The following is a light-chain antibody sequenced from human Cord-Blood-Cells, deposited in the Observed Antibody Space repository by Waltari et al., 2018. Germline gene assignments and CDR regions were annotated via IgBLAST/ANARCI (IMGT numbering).Light chain of an antibody. Sequence: QSVLTQPPSASGTPGQRFTISCSGSSSNIGSTYVYSYQQLPGTAPKLLIYRNNHGPSGIPDRFSGSKSGTSASLGISGRRSEDESDYYCAALDDSLSGYWVFGGGTKRTVL. J-gene: IGLJ3*02. V-gene: IGLV1-47*01. CDR3: AALDDSLSGYWV. CDR1: SSNIGSTY. CDR2: RNN.